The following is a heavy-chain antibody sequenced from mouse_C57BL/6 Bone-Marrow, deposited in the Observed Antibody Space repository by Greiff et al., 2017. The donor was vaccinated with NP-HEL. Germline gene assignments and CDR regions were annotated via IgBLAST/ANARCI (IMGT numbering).Heavy chain of an antibody. CDR2: ISDGGSYT. D-gene: IGHD3-3*01. CDR3: ARDRGRRVPYYAMDY. V-gene: IGHV5-4*01. CDR1: GFTFSSYA. J-gene: IGHJ4*01. Sequence: EVQLVESGGGLVKPGGSLKLSCAASGFTFSSYAMSWVRQTPEKRLEWVATISDGGSYTYYPDNVKGRFTISRDNAKNNLYLQMSHLKSEDTAMYYCARDRGRRVPYYAMDYWGQGTSVTVSS.